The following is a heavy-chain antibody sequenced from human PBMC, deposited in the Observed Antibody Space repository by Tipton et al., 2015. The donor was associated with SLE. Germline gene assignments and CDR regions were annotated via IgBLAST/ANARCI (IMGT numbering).Heavy chain of an antibody. V-gene: IGHV3-30*02. Sequence: SLRLSCAASGFIFSNYGMHWVRQAPGKGLEWVSFIRYDASNDYYAESVKGRFTISRDNSDNTLYLQMNRLRPDDTAVYYCGSGYCSTTSCYYNYGLDVWGQGTTVTVSS. CDR1: GFIFSNYG. J-gene: IGHJ6*02. CDR2: IRYDASND. CDR3: GSGYCSTTSCYYNYGLDV. D-gene: IGHD2-2*01.